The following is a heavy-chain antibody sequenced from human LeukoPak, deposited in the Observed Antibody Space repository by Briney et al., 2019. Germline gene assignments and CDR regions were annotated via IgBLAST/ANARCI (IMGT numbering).Heavy chain of an antibody. V-gene: IGHV4-39*07. CDR3: ARDEIAAAPSTNWFDP. Sequence: PSETLSLTCTVSGGSISSSSYYWGWIRQPPGKGLEWIGSIYYSGSTYYNPSLKSRVTISVDTSKNQFSLKLSSVTAADTAVYYCARDEIAAAPSTNWFDPWGQGTLVTVSS. J-gene: IGHJ5*02. CDR1: GGSISSSSYY. CDR2: IYYSGST. D-gene: IGHD6-13*01.